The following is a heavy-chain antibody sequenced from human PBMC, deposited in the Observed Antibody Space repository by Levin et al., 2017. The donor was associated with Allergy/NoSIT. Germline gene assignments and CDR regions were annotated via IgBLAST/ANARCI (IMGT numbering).Heavy chain of an antibody. CDR1: GFSLTTSGMC. Sequence: SGPTLVKPTQTLTLTCTFSGFSLTTSGMCVGWIRQPPGKALEWLARIDWDDDKFYSTSLKTRLTISKDTSKNQVVVTMTNMDPVDTATYYCARIISSSWYFDYWGQGTLVTVSS. J-gene: IGHJ4*02. CDR2: IDWDDDK. CDR3: ARIISSSWYFDY. D-gene: IGHD6-6*01. V-gene: IGHV2-70*17.